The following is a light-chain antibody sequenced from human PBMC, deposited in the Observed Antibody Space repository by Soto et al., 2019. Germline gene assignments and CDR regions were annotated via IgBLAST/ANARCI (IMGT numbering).Light chain of an antibody. CDR2: DIS. CDR1: QSVGSD. CDR3: QQRRDWPLT. J-gene: IGKJ4*01. Sequence: EIELIQSPATLSLSPGERATLSCRASQSVGSDLAWYQQNPGQAPRLLIYDISNRATAIPGRFSGSGFGTDFTLTISSLEPEDFAVYYCQQRRDWPLTFGGGTKVQI. V-gene: IGKV3-11*01.